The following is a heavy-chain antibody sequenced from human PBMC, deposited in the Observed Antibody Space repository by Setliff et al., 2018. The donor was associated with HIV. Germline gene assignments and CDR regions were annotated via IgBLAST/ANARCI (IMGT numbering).Heavy chain of an antibody. D-gene: IGHD3-10*01. CDR1: GYDFRRYG. V-gene: IGHV1-46*01. Sequence: ASVKVSCKTSGYDFRRYGIAWVRQAPGQGLEWMGIINPSGGSTSYAQKFQGRVTMTRDTSTSTAYMELRSLRSDDTAVYYCATLWLLYYDFWGQGTLVTVSS. CDR2: INPSGGST. CDR3: ATLWLLYYDF. J-gene: IGHJ4*02.